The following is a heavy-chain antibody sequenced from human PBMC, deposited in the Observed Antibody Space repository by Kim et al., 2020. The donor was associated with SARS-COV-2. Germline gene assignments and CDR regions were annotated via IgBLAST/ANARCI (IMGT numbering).Heavy chain of an antibody. J-gene: IGHJ5*02. CDR3: ARALIYWYPEERSNWFDP. CDR2: INAGNGNT. V-gene: IGHV1-3*01. D-gene: IGHD5-12*01. CDR1: GYTFTSYA. Sequence: ASVKVSCKASGYTFTSYAMHWVRQAPGQRLEWMGWINAGNGNTKYSQKFQGRVTITRDTSASTAYMELSSLRSEDTAVYYCARALIYWYPEERSNWFDPWGQGTLVTVSS.